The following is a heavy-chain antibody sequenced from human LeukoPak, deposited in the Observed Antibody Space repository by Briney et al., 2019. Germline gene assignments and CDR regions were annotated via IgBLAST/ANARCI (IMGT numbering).Heavy chain of an antibody. CDR3: ATGNYDS. Sequence: GGSLRLSCAASGFTFSNYWMAWVRQAPGKGLEWVGNIKQDGSEKDYGDSVKGRFTISRDNAKNSLHLQMNSLRAEDTAVYYCATGNYDSWGQGTLVTASS. V-gene: IGHV3-7*05. J-gene: IGHJ5*01. CDR1: GFTFSNYW. D-gene: IGHD5-24*01. CDR2: IKQDGSEK.